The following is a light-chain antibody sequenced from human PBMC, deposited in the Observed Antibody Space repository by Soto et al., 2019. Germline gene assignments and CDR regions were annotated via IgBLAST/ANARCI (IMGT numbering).Light chain of an antibody. J-gene: IGLJ2*01. V-gene: IGLV2-14*01. CDR3: SLYTTSSALV. CDR2: EVS. CDR1: SSDVGGYDY. Sequence: QSVLTQPASVSGSPGQSITISCTGTSSDVGGYDYVSWYQQHPAKVPKLIIYEVSKRPSGVSHRFSGSKSGNTASLTISGLQTEDEADYYCSLYTTSSALVFGGGTKVTVL.